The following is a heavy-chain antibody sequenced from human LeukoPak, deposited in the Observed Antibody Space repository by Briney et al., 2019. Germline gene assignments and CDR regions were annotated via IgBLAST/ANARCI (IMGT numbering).Heavy chain of an antibody. D-gene: IGHD3-22*01. CDR2: IYHSGSP. V-gene: IGHV4-4*02. J-gene: IGHJ4*02. CDR3: ARGYYYYPN. CDR1: GGSISSNNW. Sequence: SETLSLTCAVSGGSISSNNWWGWVRQPPGKGLEWIGEIYHSGSPNYNPSLKSRVTISVDSSKSQFSLKLSSVTAADTAVYYCARGYYYYPNWGQGTLVTVSS.